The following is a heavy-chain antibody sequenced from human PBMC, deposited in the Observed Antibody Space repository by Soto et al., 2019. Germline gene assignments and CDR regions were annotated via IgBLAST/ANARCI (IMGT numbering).Heavy chain of an antibody. D-gene: IGHD1-26*01. CDR1: GFTFGNFW. J-gene: IGHJ5*02. CDR3: AKLPWEVAPS. V-gene: IGHV3-74*03. CDR2: IRPDGTDI. Sequence: GGSLRLSCSDSGFTFGNFWIHWVRQAPGKGLEWVSHIRPDGTDIVYADSVKGRFIISRDNARNTVYLQMNSLEAEDTAVYYCAKLPWEVAPSWGQGTLVTVSS.